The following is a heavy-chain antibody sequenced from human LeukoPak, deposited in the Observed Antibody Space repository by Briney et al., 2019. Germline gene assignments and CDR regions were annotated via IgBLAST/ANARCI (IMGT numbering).Heavy chain of an antibody. J-gene: IGHJ3*02. CDR2: ISGDGGST. D-gene: IGHD3-22*01. CDR3: AKVPNGLYYYDSSGYYGFGAFDI. CDR1: GFTFDDYA. Sequence: GGSLRLSCAASGFTFDDYAVHWVRQAPGKGLEWVSLISGDGGSTYYADSVKGRFTISRDNSKNSLYLQMNSLRTEDTALYYCAKVPNGLYYYDSSGYYGFGAFDIWGQGTMVTVSS. V-gene: IGHV3-43*02.